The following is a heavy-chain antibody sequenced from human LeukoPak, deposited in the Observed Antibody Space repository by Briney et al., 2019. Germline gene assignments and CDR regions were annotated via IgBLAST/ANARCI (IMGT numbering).Heavy chain of an antibody. CDR1: GFTFSSYS. D-gene: IGHD3-22*01. CDR3: ARDSGYYYDSSGD. Sequence: GGSLRLSCAASGFTFSSYSMNWVRQAPGKRLEWVSYISSSSSTIYYADSVKGRFTISRDNAKNSLYLQMNSLRAEDTAVYYCARDSGYYYDSSGDWGQGTLVTVSS. CDR2: ISSSSSTI. V-gene: IGHV3-48*01. J-gene: IGHJ4*02.